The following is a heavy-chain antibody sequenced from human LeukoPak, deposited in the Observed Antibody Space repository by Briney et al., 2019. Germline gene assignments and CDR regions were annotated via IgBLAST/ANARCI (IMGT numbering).Heavy chain of an antibody. CDR1: GYTFTSYG. V-gene: IGHV1-18*01. CDR3: ARDRAGYSSSSFDLDY. Sequence: ASVKVSCKASGYTFTSYGISWVRQAPGQGLEWMGWISAYNGNTNYAQKLQGRVTMTTDTSTSTAYMELRSLRSDDTAVYYCARDRAGYSSSSFDLDYWGQGTLVTVSS. J-gene: IGHJ4*02. D-gene: IGHD6-6*01. CDR2: ISAYNGNT.